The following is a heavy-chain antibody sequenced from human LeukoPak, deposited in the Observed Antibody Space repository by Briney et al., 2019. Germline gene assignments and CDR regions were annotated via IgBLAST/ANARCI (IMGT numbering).Heavy chain of an antibody. CDR2: INHSGST. V-gene: IGHV4-34*01. Sequence: SETLSLSCAVYGGSFSGYYWSWIRQPPGKGLEWIGEINHSGSTNYNPSLKSRVTISVDTSKNQFSLKLSSVTAADTAVYYCARDKVPAARYYYYYGMDVWGQGTTVTVSS. J-gene: IGHJ6*02. D-gene: IGHD2-2*01. CDR1: GGSFSGYY. CDR3: ARDKVPAARYYYYYGMDV.